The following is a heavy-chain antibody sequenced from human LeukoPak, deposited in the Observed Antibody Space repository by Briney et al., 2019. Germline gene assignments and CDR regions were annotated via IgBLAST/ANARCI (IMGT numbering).Heavy chain of an antibody. J-gene: IGHJ4*02. V-gene: IGHV3-7*03. Sequence: GGSLRLSCAASGFTFSSYWMSWVRQAPGKGLELVANIKQDGSEKYYVDSVKGRFTISRDNAKNSLYLQMNSLRAEDTAVYYCARAPGFWFGEFFDYWGQGTLVTVSS. D-gene: IGHD3-10*01. CDR1: GFTFSSYW. CDR3: ARAPGFWFGEFFDY. CDR2: IKQDGSEK.